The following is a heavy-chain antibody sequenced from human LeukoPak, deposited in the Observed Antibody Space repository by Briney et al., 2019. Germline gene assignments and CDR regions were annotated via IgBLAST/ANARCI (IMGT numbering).Heavy chain of an antibody. CDR1: GFSLGDHG. D-gene: IGHD1-26*01. CDR2: SKSEGTTT. Sequence: GGSLRLSCVASGFSLGDHGMSWGRQAPGKGLEGISYSKSEGTTTSYADSVKGRFTTSRDHAKNSLYLHTDSLAIEHTAIYFCVRKLLGAGPIYDFFDLWGQGILVSVSS. V-gene: IGHV3-48*03. J-gene: IGHJ4*02. CDR3: VRKLLGAGPIYDFFDL.